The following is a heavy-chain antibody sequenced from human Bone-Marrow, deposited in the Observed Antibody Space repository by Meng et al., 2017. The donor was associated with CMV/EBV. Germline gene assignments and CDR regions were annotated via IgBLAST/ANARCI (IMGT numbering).Heavy chain of an antibody. V-gene: IGHV3-21*01. D-gene: IGHD5-12*01. CDR3: ARHSTEATISDY. J-gene: IGHJ4*02. CDR1: GFTFNPYA. Sequence: GESLKISCAASGFTFNPYAMNWVRQAPGKGLEWVSSISTSSAFIYYADSVKGRFTISRDDGNNSLYLQMNSLRAEDTAVYYCARHSTEATISDYWGQGTLVTVSS. CDR2: ISTSSAFI.